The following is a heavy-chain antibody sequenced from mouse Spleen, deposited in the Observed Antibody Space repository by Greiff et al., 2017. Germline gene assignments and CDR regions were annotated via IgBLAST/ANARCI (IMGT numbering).Heavy chain of an antibody. CDR3: ARFTTVVARYFDV. CDR2: IYPGDGDT. V-gene: IGHV1-82*01. CDR1: GYAFSSCW. Sequence: VQLVESGPELVKPGASVKISCKASGYAFSSCWMNWVKQRPGKGLEWIGRIYPGDGDTNYNGKFKGKATLTADKSSSTAYMQLSSLTSEDSAVYFCARFTTVVARYFDVWGAGTTVTVSS. J-gene: IGHJ1*01. D-gene: IGHD1-1*01.